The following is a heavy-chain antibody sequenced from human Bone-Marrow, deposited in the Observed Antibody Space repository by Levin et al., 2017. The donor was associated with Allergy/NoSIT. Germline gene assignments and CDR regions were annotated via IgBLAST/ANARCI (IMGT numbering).Heavy chain of an antibody. CDR3: ARLSLTFYDILTGYYSPIGTFDY. Sequence: SCNVSGGSINSGDSYWSWIRQPPGKGLEWIGYIYYSGSTYYNPSLKSRITTSIDTSKSQFSLQLSSVTAADTAVYYCARLSLTFYDILTGYYSPIGTFDYWGQGTLVTVSS. CDR2: IYYSGST. D-gene: IGHD3-9*01. J-gene: IGHJ4*02. CDR1: GGSINSGDSY. V-gene: IGHV4-30-4*01.